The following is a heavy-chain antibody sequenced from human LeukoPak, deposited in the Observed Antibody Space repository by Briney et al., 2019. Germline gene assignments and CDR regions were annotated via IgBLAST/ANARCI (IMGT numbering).Heavy chain of an antibody. CDR2: IKQDETEK. Sequence: GESLRLSCTASGFTFSNFWMGWVRQAPGKGLEWVANIKQDETEKFYLGSVKGRFTISRDNAKNSLYLQMNSLRAEDTAVYYCARDRTSGSYSPDAFDIWGQGTMVTVSS. D-gene: IGHD1-26*01. J-gene: IGHJ3*02. CDR3: ARDRTSGSYSPDAFDI. V-gene: IGHV3-7*01. CDR1: GFTFSNFW.